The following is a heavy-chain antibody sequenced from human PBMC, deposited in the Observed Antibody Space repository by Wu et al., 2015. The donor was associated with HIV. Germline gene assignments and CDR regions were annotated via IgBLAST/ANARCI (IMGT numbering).Heavy chain of an antibody. Sequence: QVQLVQSGAEVKKPGASVKVSCKASGYTFTSYGISWVRQAPGQGLEWMGWISAYNGNTNYAQKFQGRVTMTRDTSISTAYMELSRLRSDDTAVYYCARDKGDSGSYQYYYYYYMDVWGKGTTVTVSS. CDR3: ARDKGDSGSYQYYYYYYMDV. CDR2: ISAYNGNT. V-gene: IGHV1-18*01. CDR1: GYTFTSYG. J-gene: IGHJ6*03. D-gene: IGHD1-26*01.